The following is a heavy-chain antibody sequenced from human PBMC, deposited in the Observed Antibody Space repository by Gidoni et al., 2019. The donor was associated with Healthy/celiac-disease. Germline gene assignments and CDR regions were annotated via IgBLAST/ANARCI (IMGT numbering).Heavy chain of an antibody. CDR3: ARVKYSSSTQARASYYYYCMDV. Sequence: QAQLVHSGAEVQTPRSSVKVSCKASGGTVRSYAISWVRQAPGQGLEWMGGILPIFGAANYAQKFQGRITITADKSTSTTYMELSSLRSEDTAVYYCARVKYSSSTQARASYYYYCMDVWGKGTTVTVSS. CDR2: ILPIFGAA. CDR1: GGTVRSYA. J-gene: IGHJ6*03. V-gene: IGHV1-69*06. D-gene: IGHD6-6*01.